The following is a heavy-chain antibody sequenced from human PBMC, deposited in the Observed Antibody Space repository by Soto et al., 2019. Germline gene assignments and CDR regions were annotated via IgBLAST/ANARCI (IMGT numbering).Heavy chain of an antibody. Sequence: QVQLQESGPGLVKPSGTLSLTCAVSSGSISSSNWWSWVRQAPGKGLEWIGDIYHSGSTHYNPSLKSRLTISVDKSNYQFSLKLSSMTAADTAVYYCARVSVRFYYMDVWGNGTTVTVSS. J-gene: IGHJ6*03. CDR1: SGSISSSNW. CDR2: IYHSGST. CDR3: ARVSVRFYYMDV. D-gene: IGHD3-3*01. V-gene: IGHV4-4*02.